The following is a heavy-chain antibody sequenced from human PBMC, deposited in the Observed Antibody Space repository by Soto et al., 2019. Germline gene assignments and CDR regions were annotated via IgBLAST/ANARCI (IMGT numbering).Heavy chain of an antibody. CDR1: GGSSSAYS. CDR3: ARGDCSGGSCREGTQYYYYGMDV. D-gene: IGHD2-15*01. J-gene: IGHJ6*02. V-gene: IGHV4-34*01. CDR2: INHSGST. Sequence: QVQLHQWGTGLLKPSETLSLNCAVYGGSSSAYSWNWIRQPPGKGLEWIGEINHSGSTNYSPSLKRRVTISVDTSKNRFSLKVSSVTAADTAVYYCARGDCSGGSCREGTQYYYYGMDVWGQGTTVTVSS.